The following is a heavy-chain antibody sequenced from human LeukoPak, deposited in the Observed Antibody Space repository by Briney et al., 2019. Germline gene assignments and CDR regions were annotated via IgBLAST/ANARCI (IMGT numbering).Heavy chain of an antibody. D-gene: IGHD3-3*01. CDR2: INHSGST. CDR1: GGSFSGYY. Sequence: SETLSLTCAVYGGSFSGYYWSWIRQPPGKGLEWIGEINHSGSTNYNPSLKSRVTMSVDTSKNQFSLKLSSVTAADTAVYYCARDSPLTIFGVAHYGMDVWGQGTTVTVSS. V-gene: IGHV4-34*01. J-gene: IGHJ6*02. CDR3: ARDSPLTIFGVAHYGMDV.